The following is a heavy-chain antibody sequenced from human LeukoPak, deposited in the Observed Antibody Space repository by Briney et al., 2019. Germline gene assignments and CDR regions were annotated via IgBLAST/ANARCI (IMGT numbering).Heavy chain of an antibody. J-gene: IGHJ4*02. CDR3: ARGGIGYSYGIDY. CDR2: IWYDGSNK. Sequence: QPGGSLRLSCAASGFTFSSYGMHWVRLAPGKGLEWVAVIWYDGSNKYYADSVKGRFTISRDNSKNTLYLQMNSLRAEDTAVYYCARGGIGYSYGIDYWGQGTLVTVSS. V-gene: IGHV3-33*01. D-gene: IGHD5-18*01. CDR1: GFTFSSYG.